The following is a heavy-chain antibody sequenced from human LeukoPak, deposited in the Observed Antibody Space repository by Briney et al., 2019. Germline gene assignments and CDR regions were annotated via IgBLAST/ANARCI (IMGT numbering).Heavy chain of an antibody. CDR2: ISSSSSYI. D-gene: IGHD6-6*01. CDR3: ARDASSSAFDH. CDR1: GLTFSRYT. J-gene: IGHJ4*02. Sequence: GGSLRLSCAASGLTFSRYTMAWVRQAPGKGLEWVSSISSSSSYIYYAHSVKGRFTISRDNAKNPLFLEMNSLRAEDTAMYYCARDASSSAFDHWGQGTLVTVSS. V-gene: IGHV3-21*01.